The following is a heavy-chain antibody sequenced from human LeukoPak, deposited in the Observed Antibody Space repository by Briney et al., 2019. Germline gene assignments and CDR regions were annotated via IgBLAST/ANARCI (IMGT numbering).Heavy chain of an antibody. CDR2: INPNSGGT. D-gene: IGHD3-22*01. Sequence: ASVKVSCKASGYTFTGYYMHWVRQAPGQGLEWMGWINPNSGGTNYAQKFQGRVTMTRDTSISTAYMELSRLRSDDTAVYYCARVEVIVVVGFDYWGQGTLVTVSS. CDR1: GYTFTGYY. J-gene: IGHJ4*02. CDR3: ARVEVIVVVGFDY. V-gene: IGHV1-2*02.